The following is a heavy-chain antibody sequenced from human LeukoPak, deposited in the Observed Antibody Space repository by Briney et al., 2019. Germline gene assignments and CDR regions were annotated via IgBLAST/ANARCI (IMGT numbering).Heavy chain of an antibody. CDR2: IYASGST. J-gene: IGHJ6*02. CDR1: GGSISSYY. D-gene: IGHD6-13*01. V-gene: IGHV4-4*07. CDR3: ARGTYHSSWYSGGMAV. Sequence: SETLSLTCTVSGGSISSYYWSWIRQPAGKGLEWIGLIYASGSTNYNPSLKSRVTMSVDTSNNHSSLKLSSVTAADTAVYYCARGTYHSSWYSGGMAVWGQRTTVTVSS.